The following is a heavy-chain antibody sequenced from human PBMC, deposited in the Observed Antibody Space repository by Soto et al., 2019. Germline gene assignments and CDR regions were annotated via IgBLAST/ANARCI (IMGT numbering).Heavy chain of an antibody. CDR3: AREGYSSSWSNWFDP. J-gene: IGHJ5*02. D-gene: IGHD6-13*01. V-gene: IGHV4-59*01. Sequence: TLSLTCTVSGGSISSYYWSWIRQPPGKGLEWIGYIYYSGSTNYNPSLKSRVTISVDTSKNQFSLKLSSVTAADTAVYYCAREGYSSSWSNWFDPWGQGTLVTVSS. CDR2: IYYSGST. CDR1: GGSISSYY.